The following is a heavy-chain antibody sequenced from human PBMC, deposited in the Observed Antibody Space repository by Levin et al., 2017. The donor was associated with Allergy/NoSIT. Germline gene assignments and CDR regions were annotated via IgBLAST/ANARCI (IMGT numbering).Heavy chain of an antibody. CDR3: ARDPAHSMDG. CDR2: IWYDGSTK. V-gene: IGHV3-33*01. Sequence: GESLKISCAASGFIFSIHGMHWVRQAPGKGLEWVAAIWYDGSTKCYADSVKGRFTISRDDSQNTMYLQMNSLRVEDTAVYYCARDPAHSMDGWGQGTTVTVAS. J-gene: IGHJ6*02. CDR1: GFIFSIHG.